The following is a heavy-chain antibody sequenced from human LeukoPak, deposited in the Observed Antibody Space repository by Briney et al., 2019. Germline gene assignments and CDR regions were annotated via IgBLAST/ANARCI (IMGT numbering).Heavy chain of an antibody. V-gene: IGHV4-4*09. CDR1: GGSISSYY. J-gene: IGHJ4*02. CDR2: IYTSGST. D-gene: IGHD6-13*01. CDR3: ARREGSSWYDYFDY. Sequence: SETLCLTCTVSGGSISSYYWSWIRQPPGKGLEWIGYIYTSGSTNYNPSLKSRVTISVDTSKNQFSLKLSSVTAADTAVYYCARREGSSWYDYFDYWGQGTLVTVSS.